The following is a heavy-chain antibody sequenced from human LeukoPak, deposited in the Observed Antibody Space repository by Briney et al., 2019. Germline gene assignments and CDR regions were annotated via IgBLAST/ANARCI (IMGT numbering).Heavy chain of an antibody. CDR1: GGSISTYY. V-gene: IGHV4-59*01. Sequence: SETLSLTCTVSGGSISTYYWSWIRQPPGKGLEWIGYIYYSGSTNYNPSLKSRVTISVDTSKNQFSLKLSSVTPADTAVYYCASGGGGCRQPLDYWGQGTLVTVSS. CDR2: IYYSGST. CDR3: ASGGGGCRQPLDY. D-gene: IGHD2-15*01. J-gene: IGHJ4*02.